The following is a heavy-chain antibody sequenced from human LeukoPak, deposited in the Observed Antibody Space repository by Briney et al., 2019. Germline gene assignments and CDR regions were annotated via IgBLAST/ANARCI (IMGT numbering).Heavy chain of an antibody. Sequence: GGSLRLSCAASGFTFSSYSMNWVRQASGKRLERVSYISSSSSTIYYADSVKGRFTISRDNAKNSLYLQMNSLRAEDTAVYYCASQYSSGWYSYLGAFDIWGQGTMVTVSS. CDR2: ISSSSSTI. D-gene: IGHD6-19*01. V-gene: IGHV3-48*01. CDR1: GFTFSSYS. J-gene: IGHJ3*02. CDR3: ASQYSSGWYSYLGAFDI.